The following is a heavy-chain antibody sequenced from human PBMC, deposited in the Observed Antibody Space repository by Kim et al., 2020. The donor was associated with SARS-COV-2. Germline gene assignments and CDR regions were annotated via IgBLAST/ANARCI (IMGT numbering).Heavy chain of an antibody. D-gene: IGHD3-22*01. CDR3: ARDCCVDDSSGYYVYSDY. J-gene: IGHJ4*02. CDR1: GGTFSSYA. CDR2: IIPIFGTA. Sequence: SVKVSCKASGGTFSSYAISWVRQAPGQGLEWMGGIIPIFGTANYAQKFQGRVTITADESTSTAYMELSSLRSEDTAVYYCARDCCVDDSSGYYVYSDYWGQGTLVTVSS. V-gene: IGHV1-69*13.